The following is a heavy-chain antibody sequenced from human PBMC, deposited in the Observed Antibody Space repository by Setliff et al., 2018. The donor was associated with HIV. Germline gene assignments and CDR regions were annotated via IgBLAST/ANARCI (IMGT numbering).Heavy chain of an antibody. CDR1: GDTFSGHY. D-gene: IGHD2-15*01. Sequence: GASVKVSCKASGDTFSGHYMHWVRQAPGQGLEWLGWINPNSGGTKYAQKFQGRLTMTRDTSITTVYMELSRLGSDDTAVYYCATDGSVVVVAGSGFDPWGQGTLVTVSS. CDR3: ATDGSVVVVAGSGFDP. CDR2: INPNSGGT. V-gene: IGHV1-2*02. J-gene: IGHJ5*02.